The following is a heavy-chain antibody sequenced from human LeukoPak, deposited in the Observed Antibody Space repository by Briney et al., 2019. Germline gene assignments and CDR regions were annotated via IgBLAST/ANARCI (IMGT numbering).Heavy chain of an antibody. Sequence: ASVKVSCKASGYTFTGYYMHWVRQAPGQGLEWMGWINPNSGGTNYAQKFQGRVTMTRDTSISTAYMELSRLRSDDTAVYYCATLHIVVVTATKANWFDPWGQGTLVTVSS. CDR2: INPNSGGT. D-gene: IGHD2-21*02. V-gene: IGHV1-2*02. CDR1: GYTFTGYY. CDR3: ATLHIVVVTATKANWFDP. J-gene: IGHJ5*02.